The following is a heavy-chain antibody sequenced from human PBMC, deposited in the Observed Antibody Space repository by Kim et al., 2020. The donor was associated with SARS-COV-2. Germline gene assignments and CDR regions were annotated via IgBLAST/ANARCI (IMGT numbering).Heavy chain of an antibody. Sequence: GGSLRLSCAASGFTFSSYWMSWVRQAPGKGLEWVANIKQDGSEKYYVDSVKGRFTISRDNAKNSLYLQMNSLRAEDTAVYYCAREKRITMIVVVMVAFDIWGQGTMVTVSS. CDR3: AREKRITMIVVVMVAFDI. CDR2: IKQDGSEK. D-gene: IGHD3-22*01. V-gene: IGHV3-7*01. CDR1: GFTFSSYW. J-gene: IGHJ3*02.